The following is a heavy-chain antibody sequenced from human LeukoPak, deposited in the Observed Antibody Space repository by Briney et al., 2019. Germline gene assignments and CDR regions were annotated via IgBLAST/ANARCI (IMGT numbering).Heavy chain of an antibody. V-gene: IGHV4-61*01. D-gene: IGHD1-26*01. CDR1: GGSISSGSYY. CDR2: IYYSGST. Sequence: SETLSLTCTVSGGSISSGSYYWSWIRQPPGKGLEWIGYIYYSGSTNYNPSLKSRVTLSVDTSKNQFSLKLSSVTAADTAVYYCARRVGPYDYWGLGTLVTVSS. CDR3: ARRVGPYDY. J-gene: IGHJ4*02.